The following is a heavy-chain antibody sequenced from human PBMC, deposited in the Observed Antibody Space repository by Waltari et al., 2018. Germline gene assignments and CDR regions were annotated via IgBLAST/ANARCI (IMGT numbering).Heavy chain of an antibody. Sequence: QVQLQQWGAGLLQPSETLSLTCAVYGGSFSGYYWGWVRQPPGKGLEWIGDINHAGNRNHNPSPRSRVNMLVDTSKSQVSLKVNSVTAADTAVYFCVRLEDCSGPGGNCYSRDPFATDVWGQGTTVTVSS. CDR2: INHAGNR. V-gene: IGHV4-34*02. CDR3: VRLEDCSGPGGNCYSRDPFATDV. CDR1: GGSFSGYY. J-gene: IGHJ6*02. D-gene: IGHD2-15*01.